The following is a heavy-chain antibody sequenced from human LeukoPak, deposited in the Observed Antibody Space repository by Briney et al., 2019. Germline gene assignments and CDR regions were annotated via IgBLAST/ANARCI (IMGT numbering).Heavy chain of an antibody. V-gene: IGHV4-30-4*08. D-gene: IGHD4-23*01. CDR1: GGSISSGDYY. CDR2: IYYSGST. Sequence: PSETLSLTCTVSGGSISSGDYYWSWIRQPPGKGLEWIGYIYYSGSTYYNPSLKSRVTISVDTSKNQFSLKVNSVTAADTAVYYCATRPTPPYYYYYMDVWGKGTTVTVSS. J-gene: IGHJ6*03. CDR3: ATRPTPPYYYYYMDV.